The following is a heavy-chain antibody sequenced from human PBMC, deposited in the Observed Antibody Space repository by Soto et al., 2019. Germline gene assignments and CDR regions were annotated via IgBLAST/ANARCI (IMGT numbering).Heavy chain of an antibody. Sequence: LSLPCTVSGGSISSYYWSWIRQPPGKGLEWIGYIYYSGSTNYNPSLKSRVTISVDTSKNQFSLKLSSVTAADTAVYYCARPYSNFQFDPWGQGTLVTVSS. CDR3: ARPYSNFQFDP. D-gene: IGHD4-4*01. J-gene: IGHJ5*02. V-gene: IGHV4-59*01. CDR2: IYYSGST. CDR1: GGSISSYY.